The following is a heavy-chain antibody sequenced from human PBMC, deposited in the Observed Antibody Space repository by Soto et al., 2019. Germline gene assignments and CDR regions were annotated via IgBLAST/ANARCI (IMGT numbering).Heavy chain of an antibody. J-gene: IGHJ4*02. Sequence: ASVKVSCKTSGNTLTSFYIHWVRQAPGQGLEWVGRLSPTTGGTNYAQHFQGRVTVTWDMSTFTAYMELSSLIYEDTAVYYCARPPGYVTDWYYFDTWGEGTQVTVSS. CDR3: ARPPGYVTDWYYFDT. CDR1: GNTLTSFY. V-gene: IGHV1-2*02. CDR2: LSPTTGGT. D-gene: IGHD3-9*01.